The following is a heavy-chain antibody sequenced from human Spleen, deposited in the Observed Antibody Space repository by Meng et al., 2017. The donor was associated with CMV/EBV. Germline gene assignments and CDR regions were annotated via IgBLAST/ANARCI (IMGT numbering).Heavy chain of an antibody. CDR3: ARPAAPLFYYYGMDV. D-gene: IGHD6-25*01. V-gene: IGHV1-2*02. CDR2: INPNSGDT. CDR1: GYTFTSYY. Sequence: ASVKVSCKASGYTFTSYYMHWVRQAPGQGLEWLGWINPNSGDTNYALKFQGRVAMTRDTSISTAYMELSRLRSDDTAVYYCARPAAPLFYYYGMDVWGQGTTVTVSS. J-gene: IGHJ6*02.